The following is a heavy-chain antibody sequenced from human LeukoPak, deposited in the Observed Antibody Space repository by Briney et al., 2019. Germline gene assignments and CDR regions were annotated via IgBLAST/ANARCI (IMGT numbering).Heavy chain of an antibody. D-gene: IGHD3-22*01. Sequence: GGSLRLSCAASGFTFSSYAMSWVRQAPGKGLEWVSTFSGSGGSTYYADSVKGRFTISRDNSKNTLYLQMNSLRAEETAVYYCVKGPLGRYYAGGDYWGQGTLVTVSS. J-gene: IGHJ4*02. CDR2: FSGSGGST. V-gene: IGHV3-23*01. CDR3: VKGPLGRYYAGGDY. CDR1: GFTFSSYA.